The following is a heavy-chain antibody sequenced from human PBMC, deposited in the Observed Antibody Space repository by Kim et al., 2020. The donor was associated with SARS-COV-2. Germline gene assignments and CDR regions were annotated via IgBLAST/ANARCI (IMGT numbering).Heavy chain of an antibody. CDR3: ARTEYSGYDFDY. J-gene: IGHJ4*02. Sequence: STQTIRSQLTISVDTAKNQFSLKLRSVTAADTAVYYCARTEYSGYDFDYWGQGTLVTVSS. V-gene: IGHV4-31*01. D-gene: IGHD5-12*01.